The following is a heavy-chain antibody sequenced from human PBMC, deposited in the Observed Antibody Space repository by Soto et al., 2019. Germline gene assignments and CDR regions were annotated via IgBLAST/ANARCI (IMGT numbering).Heavy chain of an antibody. J-gene: IGHJ6*02. CDR1: GGTFSSYT. V-gene: IGHV1-69*02. D-gene: IGHD2-21*02. Sequence: QVQLVQSGAEVKKPGSSVKVSCKASGGTFSSYTISWVRQAPGQGLEWMGRIIPILGIANYAQKFQGRVTITADKSTRTAYMELSSLRSEDTAVYYCAGGGEIVVVTAILDSYYGMDVWGQGTTVTVSS. CDR3: AGGGEIVVVTAILDSYYGMDV. CDR2: IIPILGIA.